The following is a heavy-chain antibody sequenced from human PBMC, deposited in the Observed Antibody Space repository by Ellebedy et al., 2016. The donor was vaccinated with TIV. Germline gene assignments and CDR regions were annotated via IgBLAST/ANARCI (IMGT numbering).Heavy chain of an antibody. J-gene: IGHJ4*02. CDR1: GFTFSSYW. Sequence: GESLKISXAASGFTFSSYWMSWVRQAPGKGLEWVANIKQDGSEKYYVDSVKGRFTISRDNAKNSLYLQMNSLRAEDTAVYYCARDYYDSSGYYSYYFDYWGQGTLVTVSS. CDR3: ARDYYDSSGYYSYYFDY. D-gene: IGHD3-22*01. V-gene: IGHV3-7*04. CDR2: IKQDGSEK.